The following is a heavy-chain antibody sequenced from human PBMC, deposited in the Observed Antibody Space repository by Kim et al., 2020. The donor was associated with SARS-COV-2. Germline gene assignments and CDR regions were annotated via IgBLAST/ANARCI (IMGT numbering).Heavy chain of an antibody. CDR2: IYYSGST. CDR3: ARANWGGAYGMDV. V-gene: IGHV4-31*03. CDR1: GGSISSGGYY. Sequence: SETLSLTCTVSGGSISSGGYYWSWIRQHPGKGLEWIGYIYYSGSTYYNPSLKSRVTISVDTSKNQFSLKLSSVTAADTAVYYCARANWGGAYGMDVWGQGTTVTVSS. D-gene: IGHD7-27*01. J-gene: IGHJ6*02.